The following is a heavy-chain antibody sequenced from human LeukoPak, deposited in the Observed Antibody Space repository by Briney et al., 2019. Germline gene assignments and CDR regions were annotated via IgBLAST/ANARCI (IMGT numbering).Heavy chain of an antibody. V-gene: IGHV3-49*03. CDR2: IKSKVYRGTT. J-gene: IGHJ4*02. Sequence: QSGRSLKLSCTTSGFSFGDYAVSWFRQAPGKGLEWIGFIKSKVYRGTTEYAASVKGRFTISRDDSKSIAYLQMNSLKTEDTAVYYCTRDLDYGGGDYWGQGTLVTVSS. D-gene: IGHD4-23*01. CDR3: TRDLDYGGGDY. CDR1: GFSFGDYA.